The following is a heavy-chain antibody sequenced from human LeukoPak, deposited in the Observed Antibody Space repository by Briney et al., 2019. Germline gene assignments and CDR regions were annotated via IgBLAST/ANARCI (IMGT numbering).Heavy chain of an antibody. D-gene: IGHD6-19*01. CDR2: INHSGST. CDR3: ARARSHSSGWNF. Sequence: SETLSLTCAVYGGSFSGYYRSWIRQPPGKGLEWIGEINHSGSTNYNPSLKSRVTISVDTSKNQFSLKLSSVTAADTAVYYCARARSHSSGWNFWGQGTLVTVSS. J-gene: IGHJ4*02. CDR1: GGSFSGYY. V-gene: IGHV4-34*01.